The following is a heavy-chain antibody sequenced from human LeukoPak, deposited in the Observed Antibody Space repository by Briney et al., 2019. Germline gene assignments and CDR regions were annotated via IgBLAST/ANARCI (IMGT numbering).Heavy chain of an antibody. Sequence: PSETLSLTCAVYGGSFSGYYWSWIRQPPGKGLEWIGEINHSGSTNYNPSLKSRVTISVNTSKNQFSLKLSSVTAADTAVYYCARDRAYYDFWSAHRGDYWGQGTLVTVSS. D-gene: IGHD3-3*01. V-gene: IGHV4-34*01. CDR2: INHSGST. CDR1: GGSFSGYY. J-gene: IGHJ4*02. CDR3: ARDRAYYDFWSAHRGDY.